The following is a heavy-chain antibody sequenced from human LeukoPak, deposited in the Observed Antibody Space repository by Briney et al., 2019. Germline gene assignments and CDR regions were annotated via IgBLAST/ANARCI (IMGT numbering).Heavy chain of an antibody. Sequence: PSETLSLTCAVYGGSFTGYYWSWIRQPPGKGLEWLGEINHSGSTNYNPSLKSRVTISVDTSKNQFSLKLSSVTAADTAVYYCASGGRSRQRVGGYYYVPSYYYYGMDVWGQGTTVTVSS. V-gene: IGHV4-34*01. CDR3: ASGGRSRQRVGGYYYVPSYYYYGMDV. CDR2: INHSGST. D-gene: IGHD3-22*01. J-gene: IGHJ6*02. CDR1: GGSFTGYY.